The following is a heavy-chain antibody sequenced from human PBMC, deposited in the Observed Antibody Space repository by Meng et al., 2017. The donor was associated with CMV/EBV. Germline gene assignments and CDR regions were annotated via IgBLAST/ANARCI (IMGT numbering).Heavy chain of an antibody. CDR2: ISRGDKP. V-gene: IGHV3-66*01. CDR1: GFNVGDNY. Sequence: LWVSVGCVAQSAGYLGLSCASSGFNVGDNYISWVRQAPGKGLEWVGIISRGDKPYYIDSVKDRFTVSRDNSKNTMYLQMNSLRVEDTAVYYCTGDSVSNPNLDYWGQGTLVTASS. CDR3: TGDSVSNPNLDY. D-gene: IGHD3-10*01. J-gene: IGHJ4*02.